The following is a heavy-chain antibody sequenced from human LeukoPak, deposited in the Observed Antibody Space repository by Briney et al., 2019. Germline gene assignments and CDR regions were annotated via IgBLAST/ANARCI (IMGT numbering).Heavy chain of an antibody. J-gene: IGHJ4*02. CDR3: AKGEQWLVLLYFDY. D-gene: IGHD6-19*01. V-gene: IGHV3-23*01. CDR1: GFTFSSYA. CDR2: ISGSGGST. Sequence: PGGSLRLSCAASGFTFSSYAMSWVRQAPGKGLEWVSAISGSGGSTYNADSVKGRFTISRDNSKNTLYLQMNSLRAEDTAVYYCAKGEQWLVLLYFDYWGQGTLVTVSS.